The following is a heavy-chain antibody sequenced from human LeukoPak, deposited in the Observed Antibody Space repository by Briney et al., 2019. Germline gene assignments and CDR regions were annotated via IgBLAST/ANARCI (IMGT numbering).Heavy chain of an antibody. CDR2: ISSSSTYI. Sequence: GESLRLSCAASGFSFSSYSMNWVRQAPGKGLEWVSSISSSSTYIYYADSVKGRFTISRDNAKNSLYLQMNSLRAEDTAVYYCAREAAAAGMGTYDYWGQGTLVTVSS. D-gene: IGHD6-13*01. V-gene: IGHV3-21*01. CDR3: AREAAAAGMGTYDY. CDR1: GFSFSSYS. J-gene: IGHJ4*02.